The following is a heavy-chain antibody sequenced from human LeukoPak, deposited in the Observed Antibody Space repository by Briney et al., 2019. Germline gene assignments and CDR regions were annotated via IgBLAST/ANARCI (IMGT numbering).Heavy chain of an antibody. Sequence: SETLSLTCTVSGGSISSSSYYWGWIRQPPGKGLEWIGSIYYSGSAYYNPSLKSRVSISVDTSKNQFSLKLSSVTAADTAVYYCVRLSGSYYSDFDYWGQGTVVTVSS. CDR1: GGSISSSSYY. D-gene: IGHD1-26*01. V-gene: IGHV4-39*01. CDR2: IYYSGSA. J-gene: IGHJ4*02. CDR3: VRLSGSYYSDFDY.